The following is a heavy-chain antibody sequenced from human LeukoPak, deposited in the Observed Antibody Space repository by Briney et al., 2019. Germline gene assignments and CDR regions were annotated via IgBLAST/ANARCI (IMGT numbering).Heavy chain of an antibody. CDR3: ASSGSYYKYYYYGMDV. J-gene: IGHJ6*02. CDR2: ISGSGGST. Sequence: GGPLRLSCAASGFTFSSYAMSWVRQAPGKGLEWVSAISGSGGSTYYADSVKGRFTISRDNSKNTLYLQMNSLRAEDTAVYYCASSGSYYKYYYYGMDVWGQGTTVTVSS. CDR1: GFTFSSYA. D-gene: IGHD3-10*01. V-gene: IGHV3-23*01.